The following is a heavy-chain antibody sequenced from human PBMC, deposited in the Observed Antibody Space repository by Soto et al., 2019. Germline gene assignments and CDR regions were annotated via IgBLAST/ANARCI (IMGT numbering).Heavy chain of an antibody. CDR1: GGTFSSYA. Sequence: SVKVSCKASGGTFSSYAISWVRQAPGQGLEWMGGIIPIFGTANYAQKFQGRVTITADKSTSTAYMELSSLRSEDTAVYYCARESDSYKWNDGYYYYGMDVWGQGTTVTVSS. CDR3: ARESDSYKWNDGYYYYGMDV. J-gene: IGHJ6*02. V-gene: IGHV1-69*06. CDR2: IIPIFGTA. D-gene: IGHD1-1*01.